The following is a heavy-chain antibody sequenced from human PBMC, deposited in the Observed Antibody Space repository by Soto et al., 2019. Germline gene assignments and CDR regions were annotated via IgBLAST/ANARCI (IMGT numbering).Heavy chain of an antibody. CDR2: INSEGSST. V-gene: IGHV3-74*01. D-gene: IGHD1-26*01. CDR3: ARRYTGIYGTFDP. CDR1: GFTISGHW. Sequence: EVQLVESGGGLVQPGGSLRLSCAASGFTISGHWMHWVRQVPGKGLVWVSRINSEGSSTSYADSVKGRFIISRDNAKNTLFLQMNSLRAEDRPLRYCARRYTGIYGTFDPWGQGTLITVSS. J-gene: IGHJ5*02.